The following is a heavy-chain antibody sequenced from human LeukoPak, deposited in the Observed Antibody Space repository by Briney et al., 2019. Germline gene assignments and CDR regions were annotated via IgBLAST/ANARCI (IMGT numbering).Heavy chain of an antibody. CDR2: IWYDESKT. CDR3: ARASSSSHVDY. J-gene: IGHJ4*02. CDR1: GFTFTNYG. D-gene: IGHD6-6*01. Sequence: PGGSLRLSCATSGFTFTNYGLHWVRQAPGKGLEWVAVIWYDESKTYYADSVNGRFTISRDNSKNTVYLQMNSLRAEDTAVYYCARASSSSHVDYWGQGTLVTVSS. V-gene: IGHV3-33*01.